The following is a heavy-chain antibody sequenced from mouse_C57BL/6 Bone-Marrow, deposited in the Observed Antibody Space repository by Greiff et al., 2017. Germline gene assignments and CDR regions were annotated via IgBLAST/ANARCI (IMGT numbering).Heavy chain of an antibody. V-gene: IGHV1-55*01. Sequence: QVQLQQPGAELVKPGASVKMSCKASGYTFTSYWITWVKQRPGQGLEWIGDIYPGRGSTNYNEKFKSKATLTVDTSSSTAYMQLSSLTSEDAAVYYCARPYYSNYWYFDVWGTGTTVTVSS. J-gene: IGHJ1*03. CDR3: ARPYYSNYWYFDV. D-gene: IGHD2-5*01. CDR2: IYPGRGST. CDR1: GYTFTSYW.